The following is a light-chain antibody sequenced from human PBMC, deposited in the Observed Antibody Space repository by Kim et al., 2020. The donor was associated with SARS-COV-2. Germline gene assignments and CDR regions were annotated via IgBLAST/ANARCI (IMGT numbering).Light chain of an antibody. CDR2: DVS. J-gene: IGLJ2*01. V-gene: IGLV2-11*01. CDR1: SSDVGGYND. Sequence: QSSTISITGTSSDVGGYNDVSWYQQHPGKAPKLMIYDVSKRPSGVPDRFSGSKSGNTASLTISGLQAEDEADYYCCSYAGSYSVVFGGGTQLTVL. CDR3: CSYAGSYSVV.